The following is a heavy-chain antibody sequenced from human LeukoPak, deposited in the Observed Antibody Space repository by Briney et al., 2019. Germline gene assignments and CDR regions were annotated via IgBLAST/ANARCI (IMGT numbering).Heavy chain of an antibody. V-gene: IGHV3-21*01. D-gene: IGHD3-10*01. J-gene: IGHJ6*04. CDR2: ISSSSIYI. CDR3: ARGKANYGSGSDV. CDR1: GFTFSRHN. Sequence: PGGSLRLSCAGSGFTFSRHNMNWVRQAPGQGLEWVSSISSSSIYIYYADSVKGRFTISRDNARNSLYLQMNSLRAEDTAVYYCARGKANYGSGSDVWGKGTTVTVSS.